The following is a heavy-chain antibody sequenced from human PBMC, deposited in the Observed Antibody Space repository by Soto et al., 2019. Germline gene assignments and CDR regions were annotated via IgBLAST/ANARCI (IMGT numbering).Heavy chain of an antibody. Sequence: GGSLRLSCAASGFTFTSYAMTWVRQAPGKGLEWVSAISGSGGSTYYADSVKGRFTISRDNSKNMLYPQMNSLRAEDTAVYYCAKDRSWDYFDYWGQGTLVTVSS. CDR2: ISGSGGST. J-gene: IGHJ4*02. CDR1: GFTFTSYA. D-gene: IGHD1-26*01. CDR3: AKDRSWDYFDY. V-gene: IGHV3-23*01.